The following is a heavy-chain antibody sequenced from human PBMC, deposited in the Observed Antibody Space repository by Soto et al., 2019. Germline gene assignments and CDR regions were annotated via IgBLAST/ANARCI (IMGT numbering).Heavy chain of an antibody. D-gene: IGHD2-2*01. Sequence: QITLNESGPTLVKPTQTLTLTCTFSGFSLSTRDVGVGWIRQPPGEALEWLGVVYWDDSKTYSPSLESRPTNTQGTAKNQVVLRMTTMDPVDTATYYCAPCRGGVASFWGQGTLVTVSS. CDR2: VYWDDSK. CDR3: APCRGGVASF. CDR1: GFSLSTRDVG. V-gene: IGHV2-5*02. J-gene: IGHJ4*02.